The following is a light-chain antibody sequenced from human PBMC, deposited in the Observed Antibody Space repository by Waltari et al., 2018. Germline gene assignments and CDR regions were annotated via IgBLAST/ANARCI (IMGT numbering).Light chain of an antibody. Sequence: QAALTQPPSASGSPGQSVTISCTGATSVVGASIFVSWFRQPPGKAPKPMIYVVTMRRSGVPDRFSGSKSGNTASLSVSGLQAEDEADYYCASYADRYKLLFSGCTKLTVL. CDR2: VVT. V-gene: IGLV2-8*01. CDR1: TSVVGASIF. J-gene: IGLJ2*01. CDR3: ASYADRYKLL.